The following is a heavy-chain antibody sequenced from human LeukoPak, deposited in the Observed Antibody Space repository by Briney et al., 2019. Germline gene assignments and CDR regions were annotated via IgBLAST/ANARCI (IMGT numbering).Heavy chain of an antibody. CDR1: GFDVNDNF. Sequence: GGSLRLSCVASGFDVNDNFMIWVRQAPGQGLEWISIIYASGGAYHAESVKGRFSAFRDTSKNSIFLQMNNLRAGDTAMYYCVRRHDYWGQGTLVTVSS. CDR2: IYASGGA. CDR3: VRRHDY. V-gene: IGHV3-53*01. J-gene: IGHJ4*02.